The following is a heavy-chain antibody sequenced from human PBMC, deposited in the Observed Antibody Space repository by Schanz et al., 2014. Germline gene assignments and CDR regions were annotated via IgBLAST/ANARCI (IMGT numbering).Heavy chain of an antibody. Sequence: EVHLVESGGGLVQPGGSLRLSCAASGFNFITFAMSWVRQAPGKGPEWVSAIGGDASRTYYADSVKGRFTISRDNSKSTLYLQMNSLRADDTAVYYCAKIRYDSSGYYLPYYGMDVWGQGTTVIVSS. J-gene: IGHJ6*02. V-gene: IGHV3-23*04. CDR2: IGGDASRT. D-gene: IGHD3-22*01. CDR3: AKIRYDSSGYYLPYYGMDV. CDR1: GFNFITFA.